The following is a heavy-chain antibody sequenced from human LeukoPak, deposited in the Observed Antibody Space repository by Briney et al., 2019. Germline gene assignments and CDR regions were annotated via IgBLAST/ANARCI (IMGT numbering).Heavy chain of an antibody. J-gene: IGHJ6*02. V-gene: IGHV3-30*04. CDR3: ARVQDYYDSSAELYYYYGMDV. D-gene: IGHD3-22*01. Sequence: GGSLRLSCAASGFTFSSYAMHWVRQAPGKGLEWVAVVSFDGSNKYYADSVKGRFTISRDNSKNTLYLQMNSLRAEDTAVYYCARVQDYYDSSAELYYYYGMDVWGQGTTVTVSS. CDR1: GFTFSSYA. CDR2: VSFDGSNK.